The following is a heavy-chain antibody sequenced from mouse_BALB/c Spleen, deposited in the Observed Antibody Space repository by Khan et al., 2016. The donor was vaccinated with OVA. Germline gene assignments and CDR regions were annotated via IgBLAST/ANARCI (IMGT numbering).Heavy chain of an antibody. Sequence: QVQLKESGPGLVAPSQSLSITCTVSGFSLSRYHIHWVRQPPGKGLDWLGMIWGGGGTDYNSTLKSRLSISKDNSKSQVFLKMNSFQTDDSAMYYCARAYYRYDGYYAMDYWGQGTSVTVSS. CDR1: GFSLSRYH. CDR2: IWGGGGT. V-gene: IGHV2-6-4*01. J-gene: IGHJ4*01. CDR3: ARAYYRYDGYYAMDY. D-gene: IGHD2-14*01.